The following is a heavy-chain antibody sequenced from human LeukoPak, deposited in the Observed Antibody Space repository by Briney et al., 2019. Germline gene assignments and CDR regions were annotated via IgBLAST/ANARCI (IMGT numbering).Heavy chain of an antibody. CDR1: GYSISSGYY. CDR3: ARDREPRGFDY. CDR2: IYHSGST. D-gene: IGHD1-14*01. J-gene: IGHJ4*02. V-gene: IGHV4-38-2*02. Sequence: SETLSLTCTVSGYSISSGYYWGWIRQPPGKGLEWTGSIYHSGSTYYNPSLKSRVTISVDTSKNQFSLKLSSVTAADTAVYYCARDREPRGFDYWGQGTLVTVSS.